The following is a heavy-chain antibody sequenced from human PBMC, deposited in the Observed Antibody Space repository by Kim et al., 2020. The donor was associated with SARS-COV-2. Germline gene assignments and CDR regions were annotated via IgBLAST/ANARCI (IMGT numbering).Heavy chain of an antibody. CDR2: ISYDGSNK. Sequence: GGSLRRSCAASGFTFSSYAMHWVRQAPGKGLEWVAVISYDGSNKYYVDSVKGRFTISRDNSKNTLYLQMNSLRAEDTAVYYCARGRTYYFDYWGQGTLVTVSS. V-gene: IGHV3-30*04. CDR1: GFTFSSYA. CDR3: ARGRTYYFDY. J-gene: IGHJ4*02.